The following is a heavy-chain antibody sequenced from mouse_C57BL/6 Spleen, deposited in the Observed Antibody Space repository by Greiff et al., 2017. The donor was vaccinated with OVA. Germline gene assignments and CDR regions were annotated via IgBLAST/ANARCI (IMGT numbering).Heavy chain of an antibody. J-gene: IGHJ1*03. Sequence: QVHVKQSGPELVKPGASVKISCKASGYSFTSYYIHWVKQRPGQGLEWIGWIYPGSGNTKYNEKFKGKATLTADTSSSTAYMQLSSLTSEDSAVYYCAKGPLTYWYFDVWGTGTTVTVSS. CDR3: AKGPLTYWYFDV. CDR1: GYSFTSYY. D-gene: IGHD1-1*01. V-gene: IGHV1-66*01. CDR2: IYPGSGNT.